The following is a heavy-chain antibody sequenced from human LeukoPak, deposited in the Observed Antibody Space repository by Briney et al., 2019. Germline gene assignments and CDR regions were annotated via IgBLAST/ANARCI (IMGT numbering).Heavy chain of an antibody. CDR2: IKQDGSEK. CDR3: ARDYNYYTSDRYYDAFDI. Sequence: GGSLRLTCAASGFTFSSYWMIWVRQAPGKGLEWVANIKQDGSEKYYVDSVKGRFTISRDNAKNSLYLQMTNLRAEDTSVYYCARDYNYYTSDRYYDAFDIWGQGTMVTVSS. V-gene: IGHV3-7*01. J-gene: IGHJ3*02. D-gene: IGHD3-22*01. CDR1: GFTFSSYW.